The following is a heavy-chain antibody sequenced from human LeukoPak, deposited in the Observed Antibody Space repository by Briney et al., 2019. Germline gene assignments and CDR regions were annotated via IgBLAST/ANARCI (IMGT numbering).Heavy chain of an antibody. V-gene: IGHV3-48*03. Sequence: GGSLRLSCAASGFIFSSYEMAWVRHAPGKGLGYISHVSRSGDTKHHADSVKGRFTISRDNAENSLFLQMNSLRVEDTAIYYCARSVGGYFYFYMDVWGKGTTVTVSS. CDR3: ARSVGGYFYFYMDV. D-gene: IGHD1-26*01. J-gene: IGHJ6*03. CDR2: VSRSGDTK. CDR1: GFIFSSYE.